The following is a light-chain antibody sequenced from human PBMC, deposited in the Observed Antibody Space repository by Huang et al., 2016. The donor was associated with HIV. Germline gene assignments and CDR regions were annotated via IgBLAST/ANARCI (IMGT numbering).Light chain of an antibody. CDR1: QTISSY. V-gene: IGKV1-39*01. J-gene: IGKJ2*01. Sequence: DIQMTQSPSSLSATVGDRVTVTCRASQTISSYLNWYQQKPGKAPRLLIYGASSLQSGVPSRFSGSGSGTDFTLTISSLQPEDFATYYCQQSYNFPYTFGQGTKLEIK. CDR3: QQSYNFPYT. CDR2: GAS.